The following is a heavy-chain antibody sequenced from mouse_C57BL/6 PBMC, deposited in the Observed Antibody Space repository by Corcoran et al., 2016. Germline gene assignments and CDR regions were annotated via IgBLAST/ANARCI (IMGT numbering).Heavy chain of an antibody. CDR2: IDPSDSHT. CDR3: AREGYVL. D-gene: IGHD3-1*01. Sequence: QVQLQQPGAELVKPGASVKLSCKASGYTFTSYWMQWVKQRPGPGLEWIGEIDPSDSHTNYNQKFKGKATLTVDTSSSTAYMQLSSLTSEDSAVYYCAREGYVLWGQGTSVTVTS. J-gene: IGHJ4*01. CDR1: GYTFTSYW. V-gene: IGHV1-50*01.